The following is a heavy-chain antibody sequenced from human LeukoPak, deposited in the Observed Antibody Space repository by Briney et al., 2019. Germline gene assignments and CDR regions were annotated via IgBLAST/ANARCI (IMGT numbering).Heavy chain of an antibody. CDR2: INHSGST. Sequence: KPSETLSLTCAVYGGSFSDYYWSWIRQPPGKGLEWIGEINHSGSTNYNPSLKSRVTISVDTSKNQFSLKLSSVTAADTAVYYCARRAVLRFLYYWGQGTLVTVSS. D-gene: IGHD3-3*01. V-gene: IGHV4-34*01. CDR3: ARRAVLRFLYY. J-gene: IGHJ4*02. CDR1: GGSFSDYY.